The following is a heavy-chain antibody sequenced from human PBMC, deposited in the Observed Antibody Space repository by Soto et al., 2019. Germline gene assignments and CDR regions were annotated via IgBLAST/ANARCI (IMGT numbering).Heavy chain of an antibody. J-gene: IGHJ6*02. V-gene: IGHV1-18*04. Sequence: ASVKVSCKASGYTFTSYGISWVRQAPGQGLEWMGWISAYNGNTNNAQKLQGRVTMTTDTSTSTAYMELRSLRSDDTAVYYCARPHYDILTGLGREGYYYGMDVWGQGTTVTVSS. CDR2: ISAYNGNT. D-gene: IGHD3-9*01. CDR3: ARPHYDILTGLGREGYYYGMDV. CDR1: GYTFTSYG.